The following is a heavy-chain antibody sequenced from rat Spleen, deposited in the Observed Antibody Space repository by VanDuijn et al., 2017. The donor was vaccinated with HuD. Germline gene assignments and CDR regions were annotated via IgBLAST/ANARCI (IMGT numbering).Heavy chain of an antibody. Sequence: EVQLVESGGGLVQPGRSMKLSCAASGFIFSNFGMAWVRQAPKKGLEWVAYITYDSVASYYRDSVKGRFSVSRDNAKSTLYLQMNSPRSEDTATYYCTRGGYFRYWGQGVMVTVSS. J-gene: IGHJ2*01. CDR1: GFIFSNFG. CDR3: TRGGYFRY. D-gene: IGHD2-5*01. CDR2: ITYDSVAS. V-gene: IGHV5-22*01.